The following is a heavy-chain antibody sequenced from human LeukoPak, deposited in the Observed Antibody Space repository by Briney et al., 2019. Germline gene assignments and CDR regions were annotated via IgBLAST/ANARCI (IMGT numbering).Heavy chain of an antibody. V-gene: IGHV4-39*07. CDR1: GGSISSSSYY. CDR2: IYYSGST. CDR3: ASVLWKLNWFDP. D-gene: IGHD3-10*01. J-gene: IGHJ5*02. Sequence: SETLSLTCTVSGGSISSSSYYWGWIRQPPGKGLEWIGSIYYSGSTYYNPSLKSRVTISVDTSKNQFSLKLSSVTAADPAVYYCASVLWKLNWFDPWGQGTLVTVSS.